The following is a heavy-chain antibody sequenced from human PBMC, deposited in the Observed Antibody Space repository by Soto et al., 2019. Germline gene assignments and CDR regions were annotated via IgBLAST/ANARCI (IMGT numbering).Heavy chain of an antibody. D-gene: IGHD6-13*01. J-gene: IGHJ4*02. V-gene: IGHV4-34*01. CDR1: GGSFSGYY. CDR3: ARGQFWRSSFDY. CDR2: INHSGST. Sequence: QVQLQQWGAGLLKPSETLSLTCAVYGGSFSGYYWSWIRQPPGKGLEWIGEINHSGSTNYNPSLKSRVTIYVDTSMNQFSLKLSSLTAADTAVYYCARGQFWRSSFDYWGQGTLVTVSS.